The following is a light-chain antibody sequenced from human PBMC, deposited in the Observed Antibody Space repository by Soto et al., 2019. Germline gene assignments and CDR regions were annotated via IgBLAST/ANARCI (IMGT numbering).Light chain of an antibody. CDR3: SSYTSSSTLV. CDR2: EVS. V-gene: IGLV2-18*02. Sequence: QSARTQPPSVSRSPGQSVTISCTGTSSDVGSYNRVSWYQQPPGTAPKLMIYEVSNRPSGVPDRFSGSKSGNTASLTISGLQAEDESDYYCSSYTSSSTLVFGGGTKLTVL. CDR1: SSDVGSYNR. J-gene: IGLJ2*01.